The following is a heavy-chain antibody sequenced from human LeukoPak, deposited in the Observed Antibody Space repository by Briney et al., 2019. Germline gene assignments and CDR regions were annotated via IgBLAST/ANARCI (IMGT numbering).Heavy chain of an antibody. CDR1: GYTFTSYG. Sequence: ASVKVSCKASGYTFTSYGISWERQAPGQGLEWMGWISAYNGNTNYAQKLQGRVTMTTDTSTSTAYMELRSLRSDDTAAYYCARIGGRYYGVSLNYFDYWGQGTLVTVSS. CDR3: ARIGGRYYGVSLNYFDY. CDR2: ISAYNGNT. J-gene: IGHJ4*02. D-gene: IGHD1-26*01. V-gene: IGHV1-18*01.